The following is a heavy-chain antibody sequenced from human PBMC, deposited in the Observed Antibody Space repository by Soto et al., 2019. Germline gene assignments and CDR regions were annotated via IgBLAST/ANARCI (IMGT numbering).Heavy chain of an antibody. Sequence: QVQLQESGPGLVKPSQTLSLTCTVSGGSISSGGYYWSWIRQHPGKGLEWIGYIYYSGSTYYNPSLKSRVTISVDTSKNQFSLKLSSVTAADTAVYYCARDGPRGPVGGYYSFGIWGQGTMVTVSS. CDR2: IYYSGST. CDR1: GGSISSGGYY. D-gene: IGHD3-22*01. CDR3: ARDGPRGPVGGYYSFGI. J-gene: IGHJ3*02. V-gene: IGHV4-31*03.